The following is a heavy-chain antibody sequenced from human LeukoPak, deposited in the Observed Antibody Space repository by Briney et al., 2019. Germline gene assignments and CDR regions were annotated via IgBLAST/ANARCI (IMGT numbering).Heavy chain of an antibody. D-gene: IGHD6-19*01. CDR2: IYYSGST. CDR1: GGSISSYY. CDR3: ARRGAAVAGYYFDY. J-gene: IGHJ4*02. Sequence: SETLSLTCTVSGGSISSYYWSWIRQPPGEGLEWIGYIYYSGSTNYNPSLKSRVTISVDTSKNQFSLKLSSVTAADTAVYYCARRGAAVAGYYFDYWGQGTLVTVSS. V-gene: IGHV4-59*08.